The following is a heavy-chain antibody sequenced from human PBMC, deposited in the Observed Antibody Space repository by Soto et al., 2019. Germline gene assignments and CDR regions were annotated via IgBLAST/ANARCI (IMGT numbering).Heavy chain of an antibody. Sequence: QVQLQESGPGLVKPSQTLSLTCTVSGGSISSGGYYWSWIRQHPGKGLEWIGYIYYSGSTYYNPSLKRRVTISVDTSKIQFSLKLSSVTAADTAVYYCARLGTTMVRGVIKQDAYWGQGTLVTVSS. CDR1: GGSISSGGYY. CDR3: ARLGTTMVRGVIKQDAY. CDR2: IYYSGST. D-gene: IGHD3-10*01. V-gene: IGHV4-31*03. J-gene: IGHJ4*02.